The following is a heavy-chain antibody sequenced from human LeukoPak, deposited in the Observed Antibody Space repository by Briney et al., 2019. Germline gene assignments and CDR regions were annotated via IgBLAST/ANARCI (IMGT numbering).Heavy chain of an antibody. CDR3: AAVDYFYGMDV. V-gene: IGHV1-58*02. D-gene: IGHD2-2*03. CDR2: IVVGSGNT. Sequence: ASVKVSFKASGFTFTSSAMQWVRQARGQRLEWIGWIVVGSGNTKYAQKLQERVTITRDMSTSTAYMELSSLRSEDTAVYYCAAVDYFYGMDVWGQGTTVTVSS. J-gene: IGHJ6*02. CDR1: GFTFTSSA.